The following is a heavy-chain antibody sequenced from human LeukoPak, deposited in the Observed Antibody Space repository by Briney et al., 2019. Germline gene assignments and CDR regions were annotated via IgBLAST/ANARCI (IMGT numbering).Heavy chain of an antibody. CDR1: GFTFSSYW. D-gene: IGHD2-15*01. V-gene: IGHV3-7*05. Sequence: PRGSLRLSCAASGFTFSSYWMSWVRQAPGKGLEWVANIKQDGVEKFYMDSVEGRFTISRDNAKNSLYLQMNSLRAEDTAVYYCARISQRSFDPCGQGTLVTVSS. CDR2: IKQDGVEK. CDR3: ARISQRSFDP. J-gene: IGHJ5*02.